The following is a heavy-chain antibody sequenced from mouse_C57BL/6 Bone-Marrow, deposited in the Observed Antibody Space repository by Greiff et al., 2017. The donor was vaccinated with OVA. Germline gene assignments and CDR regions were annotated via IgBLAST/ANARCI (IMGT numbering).Heavy chain of an antibody. V-gene: IGHV1-78*01. D-gene: IGHD1-1*01. CDR2: IYPRDGST. Sequence: QVQLQQSDAELVKPGASVKISCKVSGYTFTDHTIHWMKQRPEQGLEWIGYIYPRDGSTKYNEKFKGKATLTADKSSSTAYMQLNSLTSEDSAVYFCATGDYYGSSFHWYFDVWGTGTTVTVSS. CDR3: ATGDYYGSSFHWYFDV. CDR1: GYTFTDHT. J-gene: IGHJ1*03.